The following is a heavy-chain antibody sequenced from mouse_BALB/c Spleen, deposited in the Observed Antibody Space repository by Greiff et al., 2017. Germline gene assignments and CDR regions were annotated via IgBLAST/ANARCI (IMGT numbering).Heavy chain of an antibody. D-gene: IGHD1-2*01. CDR3: ARITTATFAMDY. CDR1: GYTFTDYE. Sequence: QVQLQQSGAELVRPGASVTLSCKASGYTFTDYEMHWVKQTPVHGLEWIGAIDPETGGTAYNQKFKGKATLTADKSSSTAYMELRSLTSEDSAVYYCARITTATFAMDYWGQGTSVTVSS. CDR2: IDPETGGT. V-gene: IGHV1-15*01. J-gene: IGHJ4*01.